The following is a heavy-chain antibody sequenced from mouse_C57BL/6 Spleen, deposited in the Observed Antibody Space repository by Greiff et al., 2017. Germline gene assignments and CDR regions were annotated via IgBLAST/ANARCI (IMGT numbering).Heavy chain of an antibody. CDR1: GFSLTSYG. D-gene: IGHD1-1*02. CDR3: AKTVVYKDYDMDY. V-gene: IGHV2-5*01. J-gene: IGHJ4*01. Sequence: QVQLQQSGPGLVQPSQSLSITCTVSGFSLTSYGVHWVRQSPGKGLEWLGVLWRGGSTDYNAAFMSRLCITKDNSKSQVFFKMNSLQADDTAIYYCAKTVVYKDYDMDYWCKGTSVTVSS. CDR2: LWRGGST.